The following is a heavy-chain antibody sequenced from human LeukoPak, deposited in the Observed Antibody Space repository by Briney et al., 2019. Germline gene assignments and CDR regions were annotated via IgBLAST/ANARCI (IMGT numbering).Heavy chain of an antibody. CDR3: ARDTVRGGY. V-gene: IGHV3-30-3*01. CDR1: GFTFSSYA. J-gene: IGHJ4*02. Sequence: GGSLRLSCAASGFTFSSYAMHWVRQAPGKGLEWVAVISYDGSNKYYADSVKGRFTISRDNSKNTLYLQMNSLRAEDTAVYYCARDTVRGGYWGQGTLVTVSS. D-gene: IGHD4-11*01. CDR2: ISYDGSNK.